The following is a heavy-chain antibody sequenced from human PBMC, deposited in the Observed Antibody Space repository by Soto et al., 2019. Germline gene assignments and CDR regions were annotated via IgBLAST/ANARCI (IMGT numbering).Heavy chain of an antibody. J-gene: IGHJ6*02. Sequence: EVQLVESGGGLVKPGGSLRLSCGASGFTFSSYSMNWVRQAPGKGLEWVSFISDRSSYIYYADSVKGRFTISRDNAKNSLYLLMNSLRAEDTAVYYCARGDSSGYYYSYYGMDVWGQGTTVTVSS. CDR1: GFTFSSYS. CDR3: ARGDSSGYYYSYYGMDV. V-gene: IGHV3-21*01. D-gene: IGHD3-22*01. CDR2: ISDRSSYI.